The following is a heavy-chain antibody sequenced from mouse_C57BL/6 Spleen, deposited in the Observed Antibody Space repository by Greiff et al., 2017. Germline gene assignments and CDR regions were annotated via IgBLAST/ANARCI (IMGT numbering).Heavy chain of an antibody. D-gene: IGHD2-3*01. CDR2: IDPSDSET. J-gene: IGHJ4*01. Sequence: LQQPGAELVRPGSSVKLSCKASGYTFTSYWMHWVKQRPIQGLEWIGNIDPSDSETHYNQKFKDKATLTVDKSSSTAYMQLSSLTSEDSAVYYCARGDGYHYYAMDYWGQGTSVTVSS. V-gene: IGHV1-52*01. CDR3: ARGDGYHYYAMDY. CDR1: GYTFTSYW.